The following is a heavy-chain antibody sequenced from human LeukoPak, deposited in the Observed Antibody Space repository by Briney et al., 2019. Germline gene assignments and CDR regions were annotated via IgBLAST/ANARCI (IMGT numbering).Heavy chain of an antibody. CDR1: GFTFDDYA. CDR2: ISGDGGST. V-gene: IGHV3-43*02. D-gene: IGHD1-26*01. J-gene: IGHJ4*02. CDR3: AKVFSGNYGLSDY. Sequence: GGSLRLSCAASGFTFDDYAMHWVRQPPGKGLEWVSLISGDGGSTYYADSVKGRFTISRDNSKNSLYLQMNSLRTEGTALYYCAKVFSGNYGLSDYWGQGTLVTVSS.